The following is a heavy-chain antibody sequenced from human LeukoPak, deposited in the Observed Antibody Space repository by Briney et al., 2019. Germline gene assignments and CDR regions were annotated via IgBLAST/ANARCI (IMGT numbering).Heavy chain of an antibody. CDR2: INPNSGGT. D-gene: IGHD3-22*01. CDR1: RYTFTGYY. J-gene: IGHJ4*02. Sequence: ASVKVSCKASRYTFTGYYMHWVRQAPGQGLEWMGWINPNSGGTNYAQKFQGRVTMTRDTSISTAYMELSRLRSDDTAVYYCASDSQTYDSSGDFDYWGQGTLVTVSS. CDR3: ASDSQTYDSSGDFDY. V-gene: IGHV1-2*02.